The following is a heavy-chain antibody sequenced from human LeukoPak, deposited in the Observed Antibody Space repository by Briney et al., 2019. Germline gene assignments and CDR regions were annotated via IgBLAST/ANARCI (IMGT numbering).Heavy chain of an antibody. CDR2: IYPGDPDT. V-gene: IGHV5-51*01. CDR1: GYSFTSYW. D-gene: IGHD3-10*01. Sequence: GESLKISCKGSGYSFTSYWIGWVRQMPGKGLEWMGIIYPGDPDTRYSPSFQGQVTISADKSISTAYLQWSSLKASDTAMYYCARLRWFGELASNFDYWGQGTLVTVSS. CDR3: ARLRWFGELASNFDY. J-gene: IGHJ4*02.